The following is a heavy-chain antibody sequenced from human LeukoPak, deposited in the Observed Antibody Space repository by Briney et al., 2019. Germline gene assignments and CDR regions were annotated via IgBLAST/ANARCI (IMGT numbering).Heavy chain of an antibody. Sequence: GGSLRLSCAASGFTFSSYGMHWVRQAPGKGLEWVAVISYDGSNKYYADSVKGRFTISRDDAKNSLYLQMNSLRAEDTAVYYCAREGPRAYCGGDCQNLWDRRGLDYWGQGTLVTVSS. J-gene: IGHJ4*02. CDR3: AREGPRAYCGGDCQNLWDRRGLDY. D-gene: IGHD2-21*02. CDR1: GFTFSSYG. CDR2: ISYDGSNK. V-gene: IGHV3-30*03.